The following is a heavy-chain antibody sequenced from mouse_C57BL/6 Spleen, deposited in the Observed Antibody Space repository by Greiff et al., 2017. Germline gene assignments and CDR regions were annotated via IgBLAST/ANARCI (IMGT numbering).Heavy chain of an antibody. CDR3: ADYGSSYGYFDV. CDR2: IYPGSGST. J-gene: IGHJ1*03. V-gene: IGHV1-55*01. D-gene: IGHD1-1*01. CDR1: GYTFTSYW. Sequence: QVQLQQPGAELVKPGASVKMSCKASGYTFTSYWITWVKQRPGQGLEWIGDIYPGSGSTNYNEKFKSKATLTVDTSSSTAYMQLSSLTSEDSAVYYCADYGSSYGYFDVWGTGTTVTVSA.